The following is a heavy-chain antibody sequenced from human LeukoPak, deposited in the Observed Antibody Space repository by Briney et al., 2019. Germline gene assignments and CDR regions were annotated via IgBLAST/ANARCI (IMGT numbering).Heavy chain of an antibody. J-gene: IGHJ4*02. CDR3: ARSDQCIDY. CDR2: INPSGGST. CDR1: GYTFTSYY. Sequence: ASVKVSCKASGYTFTSYYMHWLRHAPGQGLEWMGIINPSGGSTSDAQKFQGRVTMTRDTSTSTVYIKRSSLRSEVTALSSCARSDQCIDYWRQGTLVTVSS. D-gene: IGHD2-8*01. V-gene: IGHV1-46*01.